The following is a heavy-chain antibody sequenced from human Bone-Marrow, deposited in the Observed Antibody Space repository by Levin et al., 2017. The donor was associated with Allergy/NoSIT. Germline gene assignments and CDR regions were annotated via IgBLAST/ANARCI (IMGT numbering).Heavy chain of an antibody. V-gene: IGHV1-18*01. CDR2: ISGYNGYT. D-gene: IGHD3-3*01. CDR1: GYNFANYG. CDR3: ARDSKNHYDFWSGYAIESIVSIDS. Sequence: ASVKVSCKASGYNFANYGISWVRQAPGQGLEWIGWISGYNGYTNSAQNFQGRLTMSTDTSTTTAHMQLRTLRSDDTAVYFCARDSKNHYDFWSGYAIESIVSIDSWGQGTLVTVSS. J-gene: IGHJ4*02.